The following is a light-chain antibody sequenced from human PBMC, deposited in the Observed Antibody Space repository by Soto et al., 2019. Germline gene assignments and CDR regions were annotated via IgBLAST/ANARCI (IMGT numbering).Light chain of an antibody. Sequence: TVVTQEPSLTVSPGGTVTLTCGSSTGAVTSGHYPYWFQQKPGQAPRTLIYDTSNKNSWTPARFSGSLLGGKAALTLSGAQPEDEAEYHCLLSYSGAGVVFGGGTKLTVL. V-gene: IGLV7-46*01. CDR2: DTS. CDR3: LLSYSGAGVV. J-gene: IGLJ2*01. CDR1: TGAVTSGHY.